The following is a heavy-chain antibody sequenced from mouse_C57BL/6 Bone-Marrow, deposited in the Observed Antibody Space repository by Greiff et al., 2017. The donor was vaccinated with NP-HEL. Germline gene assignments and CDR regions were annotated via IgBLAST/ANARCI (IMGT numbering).Heavy chain of an antibody. CDR2: IYPRSGNT. CDR3: ARSGTRAY. CDR1: GYTFTSYG. V-gene: IGHV1-81*01. Sequence: QVQLQQSGAELARPGASVKLSCKASGYTFTSYGISWVKQRTGQGLEWIGEIYPRSGNTYYNEKFKGKATLTADKSSSTAYMELRSLTSEDSAVYFCARSGTRAYWGQGTLVTVSA. J-gene: IGHJ3*01. D-gene: IGHD4-1*01.